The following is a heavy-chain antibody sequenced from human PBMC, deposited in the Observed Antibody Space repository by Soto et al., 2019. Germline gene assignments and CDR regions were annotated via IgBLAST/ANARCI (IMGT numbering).Heavy chain of an antibody. CDR3: ARAYGGNPALFDP. J-gene: IGHJ5*02. CDR1: GFTFSDYY. Sequence: GGSLRLSCAASGFTFSDYYMSWVRQAPGKGLEWVSVIYTGGSTYYADSVKGRFTFSRDNSKNTLYPQMNSLRAEDTAVYYCARAYGGNPALFDPWGQGTLVTVSS. V-gene: IGHV3-53*01. CDR2: IYTGGST. D-gene: IGHD4-17*01.